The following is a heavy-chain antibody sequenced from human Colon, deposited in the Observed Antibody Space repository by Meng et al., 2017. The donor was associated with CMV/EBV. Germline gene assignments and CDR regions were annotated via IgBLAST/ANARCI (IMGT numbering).Heavy chain of an antibody. J-gene: IGHJ6*02. V-gene: IGHV3-74*01. CDR2: ISSDGSST. CDR3: ARDHWAPIVGILYGLDV. D-gene: IGHD2/OR15-2a*01. Sequence: GESLKISCTASGFTSSSYWLHWVRQVPGKGLVWVSRISSDGSSTYYADSVKGRFTISRDNAKNTLYLQMNSLRAEDTAVYYCARDHWAPIVGILYGLDVWGQGTTVTVSS. CDR1: GFTSSSYW.